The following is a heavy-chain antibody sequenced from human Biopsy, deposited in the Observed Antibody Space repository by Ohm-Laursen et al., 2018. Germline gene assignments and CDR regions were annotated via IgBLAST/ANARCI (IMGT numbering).Heavy chain of an antibody. V-gene: IGHV3-33*06. CDR1: GFTFSSYG. D-gene: IGHD2-8*01. CDR3: AKCMTGGSNYYFHH. CDR2: IWYDGSNK. J-gene: IGHJ4*02. Sequence: RSLRLSCTASGFTFSSYGMHWVRQAPGKGLEWVAAIWYDGSNKNYADSVKGRFTISRDNSKNTLYLQMNSLRGEDTAAYYCAKCMTGGSNYYFHHCGQGTLVTVSS.